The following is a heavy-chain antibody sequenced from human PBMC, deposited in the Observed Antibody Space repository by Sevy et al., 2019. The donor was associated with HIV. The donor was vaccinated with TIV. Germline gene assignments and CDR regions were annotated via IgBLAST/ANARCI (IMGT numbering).Heavy chain of an antibody. V-gene: IGHV3-64D*06. Sequence: GGSLRLSCSASGFTFSSYAMHWVRQAPGKGLEYVSTISAYGDSTYHADSVKGIFTISRDNSKNTLYLQMSSLRTEDTAVYYCVRGASYSSNAFDVWGQGTMVTVSS. CDR2: ISAYGDST. CDR1: GFTFSSYA. D-gene: IGHD6-19*01. J-gene: IGHJ3*01. CDR3: VRGASYSSNAFDV.